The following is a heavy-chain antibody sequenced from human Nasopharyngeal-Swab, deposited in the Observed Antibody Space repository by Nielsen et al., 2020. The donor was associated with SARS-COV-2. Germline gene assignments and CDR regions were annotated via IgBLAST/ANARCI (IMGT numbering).Heavy chain of an antibody. CDR3: ARDRGGGSYFDFDY. J-gene: IGHJ4*02. Sequence: GESLKISCAASGFTFSDFGMHWVRQAPGKGLEWVGVISHDGSEKYYAGSVKGRFTISRDNSKNTLYLQMNSLRAEDTALYYCARDRGGGSYFDFDYWGQGILVTVSS. V-gene: IGHV3-33*08. CDR2: ISHDGSEK. D-gene: IGHD1-26*01. CDR1: GFTFSDFG.